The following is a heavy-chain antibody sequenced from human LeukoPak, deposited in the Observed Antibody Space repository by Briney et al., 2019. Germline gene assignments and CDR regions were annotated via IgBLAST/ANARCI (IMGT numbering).Heavy chain of an antibody. Sequence: ASVKVSCKASGYTFTGYYMHWVRQAPGQGLEWMGWINPNSGGTNYAQKFQGRVTMTRDTSISTAYMELSWLRSDDTAVYYCARGIVGATRAPYYFDYWGQGTLVTVSS. CDR2: INPNSGGT. V-gene: IGHV1-2*02. CDR3: ARGIVGATRAPYYFDY. J-gene: IGHJ4*02. D-gene: IGHD1-26*01. CDR1: GYTFTGYY.